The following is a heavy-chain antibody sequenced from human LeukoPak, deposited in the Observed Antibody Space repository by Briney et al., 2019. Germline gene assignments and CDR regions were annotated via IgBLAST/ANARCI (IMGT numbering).Heavy chain of an antibody. CDR2: ISSSSSYT. CDR3: ARARYYDILTGIDY. J-gene: IGHJ4*02. D-gene: IGHD3-9*01. V-gene: IGHV3-11*05. CDR1: GXTFSDYY. Sequence: PGGSLRLSCAASGXTFSDYYMSWIRQAPGKGLEWVSYISSSSSYTNYADSVKGRFTISRDNAKNSLCLQMNSLRAEDTAVYYCARARYYDILTGIDYWGQGTLVTVSS.